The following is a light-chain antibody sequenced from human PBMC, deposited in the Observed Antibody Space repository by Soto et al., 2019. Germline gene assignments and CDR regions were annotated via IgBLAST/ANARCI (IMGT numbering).Light chain of an antibody. CDR3: QQTYTSVAT. CDR1: QRVTSY. V-gene: IGKV3-11*01. CDR2: DAS. Sequence: EIVLTQSPATLSLSPGERATLSCRASQRVTSYLAWYQQKPGQAPRLLIYDASNRSTGIPARFSGSGYGTDFTLTIGSLEPEDSALYYCQQTYTSVATFGQGTKV. J-gene: IGKJ1*01.